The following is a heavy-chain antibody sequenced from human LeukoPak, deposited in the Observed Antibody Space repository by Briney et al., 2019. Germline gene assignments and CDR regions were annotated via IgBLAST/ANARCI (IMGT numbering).Heavy chain of an antibody. CDR3: ARRGYFSSWDVPDY. V-gene: IGHV3-21*01. CDR1: GFTFSSYT. CDR2: ISSSSSYI. D-gene: IGHD6-13*01. Sequence: GGSLRLSCAASGFTFSSYTMNWVRQAPGKGLEWVSSISSSSSYIYYADSVKGRFTISRDNAKNSLYLQMNSLRAEDTAVYYCARRGYFSSWDVPDYWGQGTLVTVSS. J-gene: IGHJ4*02.